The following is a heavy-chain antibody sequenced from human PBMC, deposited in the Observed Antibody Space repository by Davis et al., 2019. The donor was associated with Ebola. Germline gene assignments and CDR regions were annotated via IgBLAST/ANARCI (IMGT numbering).Heavy chain of an antibody. CDR1: GGSISSGGYY. D-gene: IGHD3-10*01. V-gene: IGHV3-11*04. CDR3: ARVGHYYGSGRYEDY. Sequence: PGGSLRLSCTVSGGSISSGGYYWSWIRQAPGKGLEWVSYISSSGSTIYYADSVKGRFTISRDNAKNSLYLQMNSLRAEDTAVYYCARVGHYYGSGRYEDYWGQGTLVTVSS. J-gene: IGHJ4*02. CDR2: ISSSGSTI.